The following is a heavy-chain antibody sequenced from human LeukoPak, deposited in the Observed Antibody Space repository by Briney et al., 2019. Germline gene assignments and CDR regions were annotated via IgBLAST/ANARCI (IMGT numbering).Heavy chain of an antibody. Sequence: GGSLRLSCAASGFTFDNYALHWVWHAPGQGLGLDSGISWNSGSIGYADSVKGRFTISRDNAKNSLYLQMNSLRAEDTALYYCAKGGDSSSWYPVDYWGQGTLVTVSS. D-gene: IGHD6-13*01. CDR2: ISWNSGSI. CDR3: AKGGDSSSWYPVDY. CDR1: GFTFDNYA. J-gene: IGHJ4*02. V-gene: IGHV3-9*01.